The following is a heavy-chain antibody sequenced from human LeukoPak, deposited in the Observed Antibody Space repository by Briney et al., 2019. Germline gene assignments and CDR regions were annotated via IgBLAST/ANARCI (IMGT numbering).Heavy chain of an antibody. CDR3: ARGGVTWTFDY. J-gene: IGHJ4*02. V-gene: IGHV4-59*01. D-gene: IGHD2-21*02. CDR2: IYYSGST. Sequence: PSETLSLTCTASGGSISSYYWSWIRQPPGKGLEWIGYIYYSGSTNYNPSLKSSVTISVDTSKNQFSLKLSSVTAADTAVYYCARGGVTWTFDYWGQGTLVTVSS. CDR1: GGSISSYY.